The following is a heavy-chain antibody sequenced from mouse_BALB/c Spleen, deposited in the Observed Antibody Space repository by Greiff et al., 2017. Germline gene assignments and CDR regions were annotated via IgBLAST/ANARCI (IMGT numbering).Heavy chain of an antibody. D-gene: IGHD2-10*01. CDR3: ARHAYYGNHYYAMDY. J-gene: IGHJ4*01. Sequence: EVQRVESGGGLVKPGGSLKLSCAASGFAFSSYDMSWVRQTPEKRLEWVAYISSGGGSTYYPDTVKGRFTISRDNAKNTLYLQMSSLKSEDTAMYYCARHAYYGNHYYAMDYWGQGTSVTVSS. CDR2: ISSGGGST. CDR1: GFAFSSYD. V-gene: IGHV5-12-1*01.